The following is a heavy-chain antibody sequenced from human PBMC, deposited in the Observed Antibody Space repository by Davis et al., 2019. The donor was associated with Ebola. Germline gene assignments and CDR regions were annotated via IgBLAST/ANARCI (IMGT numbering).Heavy chain of an antibody. V-gene: IGHV3-30-3*01. CDR2: ISYDGSNK. Sequence: GESLKISCAASGFTFSSYAMHWVRQAPGKGLEWVAVISYDGSNKYYADSVKGRFTISRDNSKNTLYLQMNSLRAEDTAVYYCARGSGHYYYGMDVWGQGTTATVSS. CDR1: GFTFSSYA. J-gene: IGHJ6*02. CDR3: ARGSGHYYYGMDV.